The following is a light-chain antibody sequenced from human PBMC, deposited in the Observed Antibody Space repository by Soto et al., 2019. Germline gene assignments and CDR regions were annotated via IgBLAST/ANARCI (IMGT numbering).Light chain of an antibody. J-gene: IGLJ3*02. Sequence: QTVVTQEPSLTVSPGGTVTLTCASSTGAVTSTFYPNWFQQKPGQAPRSLIYSTSNKHPWTPARFSGSLLGVKAALTLSDVQPEDEAGYYCLLYFGGVRVFGGGTKVTVL. CDR2: STS. CDR3: LLYFGGVRV. CDR1: TGAVTSTFY. V-gene: IGLV7-43*01.